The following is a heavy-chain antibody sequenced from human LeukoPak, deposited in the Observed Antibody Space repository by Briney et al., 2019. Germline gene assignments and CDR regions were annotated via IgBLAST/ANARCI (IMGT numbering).Heavy chain of an antibody. J-gene: IGHJ4*02. CDR3: MRHEEEDGYNAKPFDS. Sequence: SETLSLTCTVSGGSIRNSNHYWGWVRQPPGKGLEWLGTIYYSRNTYYSPSLKSRITIYVDTSKNQFSLSLTSVTTADTAVYFCMRHEEEDGYNAKPFDSWGQGTLVTVSP. D-gene: IGHD5-24*01. CDR2: IYYSRNT. V-gene: IGHV4-39*01. CDR1: GGSIRNSNHY.